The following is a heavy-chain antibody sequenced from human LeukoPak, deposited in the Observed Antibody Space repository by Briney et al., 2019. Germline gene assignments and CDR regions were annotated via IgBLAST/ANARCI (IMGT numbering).Heavy chain of an antibody. V-gene: IGHV4-59*08. Sequence: SETLSLTCTVSGGSISSYYWSWIRQPPGKGLEWIGYICYSGSTNYNPSLKSRVTISVDTSKNQFSLKLSSVTAADTAVYYCASQDTAMVNYYWGQGTLVTVSS. CDR1: GGSISSYY. CDR2: ICYSGST. J-gene: IGHJ4*02. D-gene: IGHD5-18*01. CDR3: ASQDTAMVNYY.